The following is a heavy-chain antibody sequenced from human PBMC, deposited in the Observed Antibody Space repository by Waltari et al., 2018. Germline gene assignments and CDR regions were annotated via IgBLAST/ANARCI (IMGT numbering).Heavy chain of an antibody. V-gene: IGHV1-69*13. J-gene: IGHJ5*02. CDR3: AGGGLTMVQGPPGWFDP. CDR1: GGTFSSYA. CDR2: IIPIFGTA. D-gene: IGHD3-10*01. Sequence: QVQLVQSGTEVKKPGSSVKVSCKASGGTFSSYAISWVRQAPGQGLEWMGGIIPIFGTANYAQKFQGRVTITADESTSTAYMELSSLRSEDTAVYYCAGGGLTMVQGPPGWFDPWGQGTLVTVSS.